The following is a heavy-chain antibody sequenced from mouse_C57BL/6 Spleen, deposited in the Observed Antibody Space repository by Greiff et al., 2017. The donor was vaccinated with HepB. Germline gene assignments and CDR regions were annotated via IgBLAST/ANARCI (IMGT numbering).Heavy chain of an antibody. CDR1: GYTFTSYW. Sequence: QVQLQQPGAELVRPGSSVKLSCKASGYTFTSYWMHWVKQRPRQGLEWIGNIDPSDSETHYNQKFKDKATLTVDKSSSTAYMQLSSLTSDDSAVYYCARGYGNYVGYWGQGTTLTVSS. CDR3: ARGYGNYVGY. J-gene: IGHJ2*01. D-gene: IGHD2-10*02. V-gene: IGHV1-52*01. CDR2: IDPSDSET.